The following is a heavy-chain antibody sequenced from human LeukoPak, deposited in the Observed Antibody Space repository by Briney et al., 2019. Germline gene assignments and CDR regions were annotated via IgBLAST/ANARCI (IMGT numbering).Heavy chain of an antibody. CDR1: GASISSGGYS. CDR2: ISDSGNT. V-gene: IGHV4-30-4*07. J-gene: IGHJ4*02. Sequence: SETLSLTCAVSGASISSGGYSWSWIRQPQGKGLEWIGYISDSGNTYYNPSLKSRVTISIDTSKNQFSLKLSSVTAADTAVYYCARANGYGLLDCWGQGTLVTVSS. CDR3: ARANGYGLLDC. D-gene: IGHD5-18*01.